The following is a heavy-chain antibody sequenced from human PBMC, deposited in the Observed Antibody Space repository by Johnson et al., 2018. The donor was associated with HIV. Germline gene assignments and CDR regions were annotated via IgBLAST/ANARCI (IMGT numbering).Heavy chain of an antibody. D-gene: IGHD6-6*01. J-gene: IGHJ3*02. CDR1: GFTFSSYA. Sequence: QVQLVESGGGLVKPGGSLRLSCAASGFTFSSYAMHWVRQAPGKGLEWVTVISYDGSNKYYADSVKGRFTISRDNSKNTLYLQMNSLRAEDTAVYYCARAGSSSSGPRAFDIWGQGTMVTVSS. CDR2: ISYDGSNK. V-gene: IGHV3-30*04. CDR3: ARAGSSSSGPRAFDI.